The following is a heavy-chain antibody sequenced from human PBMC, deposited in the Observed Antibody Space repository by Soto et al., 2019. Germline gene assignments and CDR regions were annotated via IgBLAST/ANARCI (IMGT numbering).Heavy chain of an antibody. CDR1: GGSISSSSYY. Sequence: SETLSLTCTVSGGSISSSSYYWGWIRQPPGKGLEWIGSIYYSGSTYYNPSLKSRVTISVDTSKNQFSLKLSSVTAADTAVYYCARRKEKRLLEWLIDGRHWFDPWGQGTLVTVSS. D-gene: IGHD3-3*01. CDR3: ARRKEKRLLEWLIDGRHWFDP. J-gene: IGHJ5*02. V-gene: IGHV4-39*01. CDR2: IYYSGST.